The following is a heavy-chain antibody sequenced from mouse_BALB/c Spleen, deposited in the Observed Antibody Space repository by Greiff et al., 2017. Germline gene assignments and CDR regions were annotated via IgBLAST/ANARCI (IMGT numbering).Heavy chain of an antibody. CDR1: GYTFTSYC. D-gene: IGHD2-1*01. Sequence: QVQLQQSGPELVKPGASVKLSCKTSGYTFTSYCIQWVNQRPGQGLGWIGEIFPGAGTTYYNEKFKGKATLTVDTSSSTAYMQLSSLTSEDSAVYFCIRGNYSGYAMDCWGQGTSGAVSS. CDR3: IRGNYSGYAMDC. V-gene: IGHV1S132*01. CDR2: IFPGAGTT. J-gene: IGHJ4*01.